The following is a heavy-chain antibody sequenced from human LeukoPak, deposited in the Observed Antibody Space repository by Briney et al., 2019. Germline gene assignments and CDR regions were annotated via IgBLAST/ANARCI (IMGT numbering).Heavy chain of an antibody. D-gene: IGHD4-11*01. CDR3: ARDLLTVTPGTLNYYYYMDV. J-gene: IGHJ6*03. V-gene: IGHV1-69*13. CDR2: MIPIFGTA. Sequence: ASVKVSCKASGGTFSSYAISWVRQAPGQGLEWMGGMIPIFGTANYAQKFQGRVTITADESTSTAYMELSSLRSEDTAVYYCARDLLTVTPGTLNYYYYMDVWGKGTTVTVSS. CDR1: GGTFSSYA.